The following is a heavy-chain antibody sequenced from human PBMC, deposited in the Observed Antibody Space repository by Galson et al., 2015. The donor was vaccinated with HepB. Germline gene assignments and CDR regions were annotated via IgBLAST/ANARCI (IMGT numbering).Heavy chain of an antibody. D-gene: IGHD5-12*01. J-gene: IGHJ4*02. V-gene: IGHV3-30*04. CDR1: GFTFSSYA. CDR3: ARELRVEAFDY. CDR2: ISYDGSNK. Sequence: SLRLSCAASGFTFSSYAMHWVRQAPGKGLEWVAVISYDGSNKYYADSVKGRFTISRDNSKNTLYLQMNSLRAEDTAVYYCARELRVEAFDYWGQGTLVTVSS.